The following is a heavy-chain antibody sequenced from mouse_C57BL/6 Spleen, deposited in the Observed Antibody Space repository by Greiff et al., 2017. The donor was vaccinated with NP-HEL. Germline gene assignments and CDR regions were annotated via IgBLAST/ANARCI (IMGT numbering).Heavy chain of an antibody. J-gene: IGHJ1*03. V-gene: IGHV1-64*01. Sequence: QVQLQQPGAELVKPGASVKLSCKASGYTFTSYWMHWVKQRPGQGLEWIGMIHPNSGSTNYNEKFKSKATLTVDNSSSTAYMQLSSLTSEDSAVYYYARECVITTVGYFDVWGTGTTVTVSS. D-gene: IGHD1-1*01. CDR1: GYTFTSYW. CDR2: IHPNSGST. CDR3: ARECVITTVGYFDV.